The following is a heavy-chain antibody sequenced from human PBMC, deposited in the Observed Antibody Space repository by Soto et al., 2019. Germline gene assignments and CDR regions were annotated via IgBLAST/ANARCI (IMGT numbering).Heavy chain of an antibody. J-gene: IGHJ3*01. CDR1: GFTFNSYS. CDR3: ARYDAFKAFDL. D-gene: IGHD1-1*01. V-gene: IGHV3-21*01. CDR2: ISSGSVHI. Sequence: GGSLRLSCAASGFTFNSYSVNWVRQAPGKGLEWVASISSGSVHIDFADSVKGRFTISRDDVTNSVSLQMDSLRVEDKGIYYCARYDAFKAFDLWGQGTMVTVSS.